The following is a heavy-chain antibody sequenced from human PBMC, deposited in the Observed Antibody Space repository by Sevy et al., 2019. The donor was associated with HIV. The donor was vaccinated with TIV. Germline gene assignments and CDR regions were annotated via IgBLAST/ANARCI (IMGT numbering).Heavy chain of an antibody. V-gene: IGHV3-23*01. Sequence: GGPLRLSCAASGFTFSSYAMSWVRQAPGKGLEWVSAISGSGGSTYYADSVKGRFTISRDNTKNTLYLQMNSLRAEDTAVYYCAKEDGRDDDTGEYFQHWGQGTLVTVSS. J-gene: IGHJ1*01. D-gene: IGHD1-26*01. CDR3: AKEDGRDDDTGEYFQH. CDR2: ISGSGGST. CDR1: GFTFSSYA.